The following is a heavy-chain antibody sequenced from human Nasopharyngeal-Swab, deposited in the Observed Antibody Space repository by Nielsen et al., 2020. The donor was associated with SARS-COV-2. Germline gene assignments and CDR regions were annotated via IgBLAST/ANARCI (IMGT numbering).Heavy chain of an antibody. CDR2: INPSGGST. Sequence: ASVKVSCKASGYTFTSYYMHWVRQAPGQGLEWMGIINPSGGSTSYAQKFQGRVTMTRDTSTSTVYMVLSSLRSEDTAVYYCARGIVVVPAASDYGMDVWGQGTTVTVSS. CDR1: GYTFTSYY. D-gene: IGHD2-2*01. J-gene: IGHJ6*02. CDR3: ARGIVVVPAASDYGMDV. V-gene: IGHV1-46*01.